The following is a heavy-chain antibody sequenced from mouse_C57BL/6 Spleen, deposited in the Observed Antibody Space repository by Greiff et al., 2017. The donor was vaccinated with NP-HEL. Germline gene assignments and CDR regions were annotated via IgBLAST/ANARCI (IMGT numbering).Heavy chain of an antibody. CDR1: GYAFSSSW. D-gene: IGHD4-1*01. CDR2: IYPGDGDT. V-gene: IGHV1-82*01. J-gene: IGHJ2*01. CDR3: AREGPGTGRYYVDY. Sequence: QVQLQQSGPELVKPGASVKISCKASGYAFSSSWMNWVKQRPGKGLEWIGRIYPGDGDTNYNGKFKGKATLTADKSSSTAYMQLSSLTSEDSAVDFCAREGPGTGRYYVDYWGQGTTLTVSS.